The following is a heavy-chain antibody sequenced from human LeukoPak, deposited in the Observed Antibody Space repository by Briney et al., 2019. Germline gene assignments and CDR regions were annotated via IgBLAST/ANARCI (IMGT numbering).Heavy chain of an antibody. D-gene: IGHD3-3*01. CDR3: ARDRGYYDFWSGYPVGYFDY. CDR2: IIPIFGTA. Sequence: SVKVSCKASGGTFSSYAISWVRQAPGQGLEWTGGIIPIFGTANYAQKFQGRVTITADESTSTAYMELSSLRSEDTAVYYCARDRGYYDFWSGYPVGYFDYWGQGTLVTVSS. CDR1: GGTFSSYA. V-gene: IGHV1-69*01. J-gene: IGHJ4*02.